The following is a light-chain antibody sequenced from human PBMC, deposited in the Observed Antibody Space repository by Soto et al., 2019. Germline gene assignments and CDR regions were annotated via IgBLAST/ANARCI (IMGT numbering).Light chain of an antibody. Sequence: IVLTQSPASLSVSNRESATLSCRASQSLNTDLAWYQQKPGQAPRLLLYGASTRATGTPTRFSGSGSGTEFTLTISILQSEDFAIYYCQQYKSGPPNTFGQGRRLEVK. V-gene: IGKV3-15*01. J-gene: IGKJ5*01. CDR2: GAS. CDR1: QSLNTD. CDR3: QQYKSGPPNT.